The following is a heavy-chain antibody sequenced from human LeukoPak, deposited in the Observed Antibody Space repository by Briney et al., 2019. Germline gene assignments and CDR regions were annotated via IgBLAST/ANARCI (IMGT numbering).Heavy chain of an antibody. Sequence: GGSLRLSCAASGFTFSSYAMHWVRQAPGKGLEWVALILYDGSNKYYADSVKGRFTISRDNSKNTLYPQMNSLRAEDTAVYYCAKDSSRTYDYWGQGTLVTVSS. CDR1: GFTFSSYA. CDR2: ILYDGSNK. CDR3: AKDSSRTYDY. J-gene: IGHJ4*02. D-gene: IGHD1-14*01. V-gene: IGHV3-30-3*01.